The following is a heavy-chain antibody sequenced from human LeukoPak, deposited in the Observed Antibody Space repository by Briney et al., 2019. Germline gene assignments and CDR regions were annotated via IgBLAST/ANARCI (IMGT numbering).Heavy chain of an antibody. V-gene: IGHV3-53*01. J-gene: IGHJ4*02. CDR2: IYSGGST. D-gene: IGHD6-6*01. CDR1: GFTVSSNY. Sequence: GGSLRLSCAASGFTVSSNYMSWVRQAPGKGLEWVSVIYSGGSTYYADSVKGRFTISRDNSKNTLYLQMNSLRAEDTAVYYCARGLARGSSPYDYWGQGTPVTV. CDR3: ARGLARGSSPYDY.